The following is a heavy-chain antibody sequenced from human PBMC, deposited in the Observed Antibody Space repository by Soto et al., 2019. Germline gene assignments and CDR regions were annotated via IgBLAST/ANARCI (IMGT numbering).Heavy chain of an antibody. CDR2: ISYDGSNK. D-gene: IGHD5-12*01. J-gene: IGHJ4*02. CDR1: GFTFSSYA. Sequence: QVQLVESGGGVVQPGRSLRLSCAASGFTFSSYAMHWVRQAPGKGLEWVAVISYDGSNKYYADSVKGRFTISRDNSKNTLYLQMNSLRAEDTAVYYCARDRGYPALLDYWGQGTLATVSS. V-gene: IGHV3-30-3*01. CDR3: ARDRGYPALLDY.